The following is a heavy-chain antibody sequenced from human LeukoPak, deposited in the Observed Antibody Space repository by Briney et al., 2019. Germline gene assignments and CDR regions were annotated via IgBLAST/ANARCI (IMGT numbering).Heavy chain of an antibody. J-gene: IGHJ4*02. CDR3: ADTRVGYFDY. Sequence: ASVKVSCKASGGTFSSYAISWVRQAPGQGLEWMGGIIPIFGTANYAQKFQGRVTITTDESTSTAYMELSSLRSEDTAVYYCADTRVGYFDYWGQGTLVTVSS. CDR2: IIPIFGTA. CDR1: GGTFSSYA. D-gene: IGHD1-26*01. V-gene: IGHV1-69*05.